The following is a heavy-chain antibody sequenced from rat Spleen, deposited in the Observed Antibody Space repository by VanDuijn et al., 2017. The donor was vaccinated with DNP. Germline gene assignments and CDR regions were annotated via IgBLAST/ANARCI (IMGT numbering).Heavy chain of an antibody. CDR1: GFTFSNYG. CDR2: ITYEGSGT. J-gene: IGHJ2*01. D-gene: IGHD1-1*01. Sequence: EVQLVESGGGLVQPGRSLKLSCAASGFTFSNYGMAWVRQAPTKGLEWVATITYEGSGTYYGDSVKGRFTISRDDAKSTLYLQMNSLRSEDTATYYCARHSNSGPNWFDYWGQGVMVTVSS. CDR3: ARHSNSGPNWFDY. V-gene: IGHV5-29*01.